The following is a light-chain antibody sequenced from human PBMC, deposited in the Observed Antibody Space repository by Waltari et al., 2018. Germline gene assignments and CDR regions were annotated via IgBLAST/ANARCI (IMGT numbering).Light chain of an antibody. CDR3: QQYATSRT. CDR2: GAS. Sequence: LTPSPGTLSLSPGERATLPGRARQLVSSTYLAWYPQKPGQAPRRLIYGASTRATGIPDRFSGSGSGTDFTLTISRLEPEDFAVYYCQQYATSRTFGQGTKVEIK. V-gene: IGKV3-20*01. CDR1: QLVSSTY. J-gene: IGKJ1*01.